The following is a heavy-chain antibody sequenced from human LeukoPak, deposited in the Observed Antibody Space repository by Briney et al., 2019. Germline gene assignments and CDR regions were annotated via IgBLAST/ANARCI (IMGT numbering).Heavy chain of an antibody. CDR3: AIRDDYGDYAALDY. V-gene: IGHV4-59*08. CDR1: GGSISRYY. CDR2: IYYSGST. D-gene: IGHD4-17*01. J-gene: IGHJ4*02. Sequence: SETLSLTCTVSGGSISRYYWNWIRQPPGKGLEWIGYIYYSGSTYYNPSLKSRVTISVDTSKNQFSLKLSSVTAADTAVYYCAIRDDYGDYAALDYWGQGTLVTVSS.